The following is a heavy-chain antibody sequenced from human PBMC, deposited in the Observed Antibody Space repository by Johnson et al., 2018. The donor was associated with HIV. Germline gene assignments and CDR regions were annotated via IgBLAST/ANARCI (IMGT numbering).Heavy chain of an antibody. CDR1: GFSFDDFG. D-gene: IGHD4-17*01. V-gene: IGHV3-20*04. Sequence: VQLVESGGGVVRPGGSLRLSCAASGFSFDDFGMAWVRQAPGKGLEWVSGINWNGGSTGYADSVKGRFTISRDNAKNSLYLQMYSLRAEDTAVYYCATGSPTVTTNAFDIWGQGTMVTVSS. CDR2: INWNGGST. J-gene: IGHJ3*02. CDR3: ATGSPTVTTNAFDI.